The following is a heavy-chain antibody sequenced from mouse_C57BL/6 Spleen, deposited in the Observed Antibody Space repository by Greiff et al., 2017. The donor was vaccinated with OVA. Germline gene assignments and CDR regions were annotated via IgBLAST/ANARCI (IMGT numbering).Heavy chain of an antibody. V-gene: IGHV3-6*01. CDR1: GYSITSGYY. CDR3: ARAVPGRYAMDY. Sequence: ESGPGLVKPSQSLSLTCSVTGYSITSGYYWNWIRQFPGNKLEWMGYISYDGSNNYNPSLKNRISITRETSKNQFFLKLNSVTTEDTATYYCARAVPGRYAMDYWGQGTSVTVSS. CDR2: ISYDGSN. J-gene: IGHJ4*01.